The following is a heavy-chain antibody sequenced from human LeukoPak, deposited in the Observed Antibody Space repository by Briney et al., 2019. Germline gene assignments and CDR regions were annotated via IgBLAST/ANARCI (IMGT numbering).Heavy chain of an antibody. CDR2: IKQDGSEK. V-gene: IGHV3-7*01. J-gene: IGHJ4*02. Sequence: PGGSLRLSCAASGFTFSNYYMSWVRQAPGKGLEWVANIKQDGSEKYYVDSVKGRFTISRDNAKNSLYLQMNSLRAEDTAVYYCARDGYSSGWRVWGIDYWGQGTLVTVSS. CDR1: GFTFSNYY. D-gene: IGHD6-19*01. CDR3: ARDGYSSGWRVWGIDY.